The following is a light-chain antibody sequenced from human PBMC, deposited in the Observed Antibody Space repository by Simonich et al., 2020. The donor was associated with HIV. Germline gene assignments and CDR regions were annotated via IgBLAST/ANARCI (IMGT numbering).Light chain of an antibody. Sequence: DIQMTQSPSAMSASVGDRVTITCRASQGISKSFAWYQQKPGKAPKLRLYAASTWESGVPSRFSGSGSGTDFSLTISSMQSEDFAVYYCQQYNNWPTFGGGTKVEIK. J-gene: IGKJ4*01. CDR2: AAS. CDR1: QGISKS. CDR3: QQYNNWPT. V-gene: IGKV1-NL1*01.